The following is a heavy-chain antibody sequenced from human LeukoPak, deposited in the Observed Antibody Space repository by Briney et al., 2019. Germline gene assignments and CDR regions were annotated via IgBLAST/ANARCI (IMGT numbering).Heavy chain of an antibody. V-gene: IGHV3-21*01. Sequence: SGGSLRLSCAASGFTFSSYSMNWVRQAPGKGLEWVSSISSSSYIYYADSVKGRFTISRDNAKNSLYLQMNSLRAEDTAVYYCARESGIQLWSTYRSYYFDYWGQGTLVTVSS. CDR1: GFTFSSYS. CDR2: ISSSSYI. J-gene: IGHJ4*02. CDR3: ARESGIQLWSTYRSYYFDY. D-gene: IGHD5-18*01.